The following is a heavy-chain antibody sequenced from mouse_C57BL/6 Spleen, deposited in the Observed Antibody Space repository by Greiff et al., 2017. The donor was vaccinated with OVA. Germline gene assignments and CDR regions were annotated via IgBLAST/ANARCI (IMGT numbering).Heavy chain of an antibody. J-gene: IGHJ4*01. V-gene: IGHV1-59*01. CDR2: IDPSDSYT. CDR3: AREGLRAYAMDY. Sequence: VQLQQPGAELVRPGTSVKLSCKASGYTFTSYWMHWVKQRPGQGLEWIGVIDPSDSYTNYNQKFKGKATLTVDTSSSTAYMQLSSLTSEDSAVYYCAREGLRAYAMDYWGQGTSVTVSS. D-gene: IGHD2-4*01. CDR1: GYTFTSYW.